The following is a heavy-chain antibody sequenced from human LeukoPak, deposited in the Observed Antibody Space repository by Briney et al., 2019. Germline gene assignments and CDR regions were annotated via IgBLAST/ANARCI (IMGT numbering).Heavy chain of an antibody. D-gene: IGHD6-13*01. J-gene: IGHJ5*02. CDR1: GDSVSSNSAA. Sequence: SQTLSLTCAISGDSVSSNSAAWNWIRQSPSGGLEWLGRTYYRSKWYNDYAVSVKSRITINPDTSKNQFSLQLNSVTPEDTAVYYCARGPRIAAAGNSGFTPWGQGTLVTVSS. CDR2: TYYRSKWYN. CDR3: ARGPRIAAAGNSGFTP. V-gene: IGHV6-1*01.